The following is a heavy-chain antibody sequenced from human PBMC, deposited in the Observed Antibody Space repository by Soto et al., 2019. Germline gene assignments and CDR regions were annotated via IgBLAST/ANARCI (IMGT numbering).Heavy chain of an antibody. D-gene: IGHD6-19*01. V-gene: IGHV1-2*02. CDR2: INPNSGGT. CDR1: GYTFTGYY. J-gene: IGHJ4*02. CDR3: ARESVQYSSGWSLDY. Sequence: QVQLVQSGAEVKKPGASVKVSCKASGYTFTGYYMHWVRQAPGQGLEWIGWINPNSGGTNYAQKFQGRVTMTRDTSISTAYMELSRPRSDDTAVYYCARESVQYSSGWSLDYWGQGTLVTVSS.